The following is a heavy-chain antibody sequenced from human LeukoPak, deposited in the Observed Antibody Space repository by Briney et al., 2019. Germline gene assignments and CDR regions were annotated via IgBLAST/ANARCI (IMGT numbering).Heavy chain of an antibody. J-gene: IGHJ4*02. D-gene: IGHD3-22*01. V-gene: IGHV4-59*01. CDR1: GGSISSYY. Sequence: SETLSLTCTVSGGSISSYYWSWIRQPPGNGLEWIGYIYYSGSTNYNPSLKSRVTISVDTSKNQFSLKLSSVTAADTAVYYCARLSYYYDSSGYYYPIFDYWGQGTLVTVSS. CDR3: ARLSYYYDSSGYYYPIFDY. CDR2: IYYSGST.